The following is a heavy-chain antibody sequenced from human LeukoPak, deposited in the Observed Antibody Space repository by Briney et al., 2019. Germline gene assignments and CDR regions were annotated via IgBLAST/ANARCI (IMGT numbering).Heavy chain of an antibody. V-gene: IGHV1-18*01. J-gene: IGHJ6*02. CDR2: ISAYNGNT. CDR3: ARHGGGDSTYYYGMDV. Sequence: ASVKVSCKASGYTFTNYGISWVRQAPGQGLEWMGWISAYNGNTNYAQKLQGRVTMTTDTSTSTAYMELRSLRSDDTAVYYCARHGGGDSTYYYGMDVWGQGTTVTVSS. CDR1: GYTFTNYG. D-gene: IGHD2-21*02.